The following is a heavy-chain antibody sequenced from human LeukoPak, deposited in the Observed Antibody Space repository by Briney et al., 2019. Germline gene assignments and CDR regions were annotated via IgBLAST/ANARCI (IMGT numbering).Heavy chain of an antibody. CDR1: GGSFSGYY. Sequence: PSETLSLTCAVYGGSFSGYYWSWIRQPPGKGLEWIGEINHSGSTNYNPSLKSRVTISVDTSKNQFSLKLSSVTAADTAVYYCARGRYCGGDCYDNWFGPWGQGTLVTVSS. V-gene: IGHV4-34*01. CDR3: ARGRYCGGDCYDNWFGP. D-gene: IGHD2-21*02. J-gene: IGHJ5*02. CDR2: INHSGST.